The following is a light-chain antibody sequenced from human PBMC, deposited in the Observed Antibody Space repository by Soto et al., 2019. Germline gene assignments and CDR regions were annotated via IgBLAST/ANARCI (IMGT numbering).Light chain of an antibody. CDR2: DAS. CDR1: QSISTY. V-gene: IGKV3-11*01. CDR3: KQRSKWPIT. J-gene: IGKJ5*01. Sequence: IVFTQSPATLSLSPGERATLSCRASQSISTYLAWYQQKPGQAPRLFIFDASSRASGVPARFSGSGSGTDFTLTISSLEPEEFAVYYCKQRSKWPITFGQGKRREIK.